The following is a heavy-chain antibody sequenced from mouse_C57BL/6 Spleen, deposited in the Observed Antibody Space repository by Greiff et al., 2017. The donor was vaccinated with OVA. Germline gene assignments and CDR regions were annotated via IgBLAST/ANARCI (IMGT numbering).Heavy chain of an antibody. J-gene: IGHJ4*01. Sequence: QVQLQQSGAELVKPGASVKLSCKASGYTFTSYWMQWVKQRPGQGLEWIGEIDPSDSYTNYNQKFKGKATLTVDTSSSTAYMQLSSLTSEDSAVYYCARQYYYGNAMDYWGQGTSVTVSS. CDR2: IDPSDSYT. D-gene: IGHD1-1*01. CDR3: ARQYYYGNAMDY. CDR1: GYTFTSYW. V-gene: IGHV1-50*01.